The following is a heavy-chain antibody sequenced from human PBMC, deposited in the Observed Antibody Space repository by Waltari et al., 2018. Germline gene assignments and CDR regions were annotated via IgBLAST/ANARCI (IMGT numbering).Heavy chain of an antibody. CDR3: ALQIGRLGDAFDI. V-gene: IGHV4-31*03. J-gene: IGHJ3*02. CDR2: IYYSGST. CDR1: GGSISSGGYY. D-gene: IGHD7-27*01. Sequence: QVQLQESGPGLVQPSQTLSLTCTVSGGSISSGGYYWSWIRQHPGKGLEWIGYIYYSGSTYYNPSLKSRVTISVDTSKNQFSLKLSSVTAADTAVYYCALQIGRLGDAFDIWGQGTMVTVSS.